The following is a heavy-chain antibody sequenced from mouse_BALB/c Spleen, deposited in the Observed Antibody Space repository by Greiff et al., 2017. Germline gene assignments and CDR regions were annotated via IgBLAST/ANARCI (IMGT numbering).Heavy chain of an antibody. D-gene: IGHD2-1*01. Sequence: QVQLKQPGAELVKPGAPVKLSCKASGYTFTSYWMNWVKQRPGRGLEWIGRIDPSDSETHYNQKFKDKATLTVDKSSSTAYIQLSSLTSEDSAVYYCARGGNYRAWFAYWGQGTLVTVSA. CDR3: ARGGNYRAWFAY. V-gene: IGHV1-69*02. CDR2: IDPSDSET. J-gene: IGHJ3*01. CDR1: GYTFTSYW.